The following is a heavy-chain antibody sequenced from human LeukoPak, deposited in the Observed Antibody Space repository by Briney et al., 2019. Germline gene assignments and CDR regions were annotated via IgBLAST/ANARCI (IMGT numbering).Heavy chain of an antibody. D-gene: IGHD5-18*01. CDR2: INHSGST. V-gene: IGHV4-38-2*01. CDR1: GYSISSGYY. Sequence: KPSETLSLTCAVSGYSISSGYYWGWIRQPPGKGLEWIGEINHSGSTNYNPSLKSRVTISVDTSKNQFSLKLSSVTAADTAVYYCARGGARRYSYSPFDYWGQGTLVTVSS. CDR3: ARGGARRYSYSPFDY. J-gene: IGHJ4*02.